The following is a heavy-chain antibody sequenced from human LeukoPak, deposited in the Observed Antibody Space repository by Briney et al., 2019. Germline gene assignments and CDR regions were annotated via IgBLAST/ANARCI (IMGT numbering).Heavy chain of an antibody. J-gene: IGHJ4*02. V-gene: IGHV3-30*04. D-gene: IGHD4-17*01. Sequence: GRSLRLSCEAFGFTFSSYAMHWVRQAPGKGLEWVAVISYSGGAQKFYADSVNGRFTISRDNSKNTLFLQMDSLRPGDTAVYYCVRDPTAVSNQPQYSFDSWGQGTLVTVSS. CDR3: VRDPTAVSNQPQYSFDS. CDR1: GFTFSSYA. CDR2: ISYSGGAQK.